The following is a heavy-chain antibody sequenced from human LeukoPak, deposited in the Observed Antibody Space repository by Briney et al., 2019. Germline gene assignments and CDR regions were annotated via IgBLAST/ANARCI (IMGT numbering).Heavy chain of an antibody. CDR1: GFTFSRYW. CDR3: ARDFNGGFDY. J-gene: IGHJ4*02. Sequence: PGGSLRLSCAASGFTFSRYWMHWVRQAPGKGLVWVSRIKSDGSITSYADSVKGRFTISRDNARNTLYLQMNSLRAEDTAVYYCARDFNGGFDYWGQGTLVTVSS. D-gene: IGHD2-8*01. V-gene: IGHV3-74*01. CDR2: IKSDGSIT.